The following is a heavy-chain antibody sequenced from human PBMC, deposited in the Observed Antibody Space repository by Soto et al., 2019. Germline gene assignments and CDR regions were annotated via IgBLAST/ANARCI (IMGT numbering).Heavy chain of an antibody. V-gene: IGHV3-48*01. D-gene: IGHD6-19*01. J-gene: IGHJ4*02. CDR3: ARDMGGSSGYRYYFDY. CDR1: GFTFSSSG. Sequence: EVQLVESGGGLVQPGGSLRLSCAASGFTFSSSGMNWVRQAPGKGLEWVSYISSSSSTTYYADSVKGRFTISRDNAKNSLFLQMNSLRAEDTAVYSCARDMGGSSGYRYYFDYWGQGTQVTVSS. CDR2: ISSSSSTT.